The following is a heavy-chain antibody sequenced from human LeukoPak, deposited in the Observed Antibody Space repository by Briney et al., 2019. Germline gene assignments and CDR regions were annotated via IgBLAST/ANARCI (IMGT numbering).Heavy chain of an antibody. CDR3: ARTYYYDSSGYLGTFDY. D-gene: IGHD3-22*01. CDR2: IYHSGST. CDR1: GGSISISNW. Sequence: PSETLSLTCAVSGGSISISNWWSWLRQPPGKGLEWIGEIYHSGSTHYNPPLKSRVTRSVDKSKNQFSLKLSSVTAADTAVYYCARTYYYDSSGYLGTFDYWGQGTLVTVSS. V-gene: IGHV4-4*02. J-gene: IGHJ4*02.